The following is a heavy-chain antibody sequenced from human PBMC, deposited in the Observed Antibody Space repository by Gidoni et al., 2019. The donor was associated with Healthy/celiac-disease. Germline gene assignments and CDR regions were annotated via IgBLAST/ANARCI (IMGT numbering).Heavy chain of an antibody. Sequence: EVQLLESGGGLVQPGGSLRLYCAASGLPFSSYWMSWVRQAPGKGLDWSANIKQDGSEKYYVDSVKGRFTISRDNAKNSLYLQMNSLRAEDTAVYYCARAGDYGDYHLWGQGTMVTVSS. J-gene: IGHJ3*01. CDR2: IKQDGSEK. CDR1: GLPFSSYW. V-gene: IGHV3-7*01. CDR3: ARAGDYGDYHL. D-gene: IGHD4-17*01.